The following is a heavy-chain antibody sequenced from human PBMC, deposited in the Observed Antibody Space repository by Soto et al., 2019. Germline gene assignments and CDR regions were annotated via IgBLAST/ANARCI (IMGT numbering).Heavy chain of an antibody. J-gene: IGHJ6*03. V-gene: IGHV1-24*01. Sequence: GASVKVSCKVSGYTLTELSMHWVRQAPGKGLEWMGGFDPEDGETIYAQKFQDRVTMTEDTSTDTAYMELSSLRSEDTAVYYCATGGWFLDYYYYMDVWGKGTTVTVSS. D-gene: IGHD6-19*01. CDR3: ATGGWFLDYYYYMDV. CDR2: FDPEDGET. CDR1: GYTLTELS.